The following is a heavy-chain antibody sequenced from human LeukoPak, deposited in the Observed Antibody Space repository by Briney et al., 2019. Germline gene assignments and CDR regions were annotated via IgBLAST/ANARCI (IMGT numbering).Heavy chain of an antibody. CDR2: IYISGST. J-gene: IGHJ4*02. CDR1: GASINSHY. CDR3: ARAGSGWSFDY. D-gene: IGHD6-19*01. Sequence: SETLSLTCTVSGASINSHYWSWIRQPAGKGLEWIGRIYISGSTNYNSSLQSRVTISVDTSKDQFSLRLSSVTAADTAVYYCARAGSGWSFDYWGQGTLVTVSS. V-gene: IGHV4-4*07.